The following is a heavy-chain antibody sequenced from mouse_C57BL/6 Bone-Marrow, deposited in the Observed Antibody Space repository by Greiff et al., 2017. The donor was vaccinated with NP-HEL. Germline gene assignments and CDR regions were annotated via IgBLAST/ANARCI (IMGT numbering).Heavy chain of an antibody. J-gene: IGHJ3*01. D-gene: IGHD1-1*02. CDR3: ARRWLAWFAY. CDR1: GYTFSDYY. CDR2: INPYNGGT. Sequence: EVQLQQSGPVLVKPGASVKMSCKASGYTFSDYYMNWVKQSHGKSLEWIGVINPYNGGTSYNQKFKGKATLTVDKSSSTAYMELNSLTSEDSAVYYCARRWLAWFAYWGQGTLVTVSA. V-gene: IGHV1-19*01.